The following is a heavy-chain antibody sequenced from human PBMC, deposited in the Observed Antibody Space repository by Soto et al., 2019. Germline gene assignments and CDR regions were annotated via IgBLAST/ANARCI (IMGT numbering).Heavy chain of an antibody. CDR2: ISSSSYI. Sequence: GGSLRLSCAASGFTFSSYSMNWVRQAPGKGLEWVSSISSSSYIYYADSVKDRFTISRDNAKNSLYLQMNSLRAEDTAVYYCASLNGDYGYFQHWGQGTLVTVSS. D-gene: IGHD4-17*01. V-gene: IGHV3-21*01. CDR1: GFTFSSYS. CDR3: ASLNGDYGYFQH. J-gene: IGHJ1*01.